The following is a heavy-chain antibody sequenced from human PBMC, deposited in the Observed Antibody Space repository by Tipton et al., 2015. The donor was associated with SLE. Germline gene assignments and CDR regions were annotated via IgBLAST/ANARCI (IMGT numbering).Heavy chain of an antibody. CDR1: GYTFTSHY. D-gene: IGHD3-16*01. Sequence: QLVQSGAEVTKPGASVKVSCKASGYTFTSHYVHWVRQAPGQGLEWMGMISPSGSDIKCAQKFQGRVTMTRATSTSTLYMEMSSLRSDDTAVYYCAREGQAGGVVYFQHWGQGTLVTVSS. J-gene: IGHJ1*01. V-gene: IGHV1-46*01. CDR2: ISPSGSDI. CDR3: AREGQAGGVVYFQH.